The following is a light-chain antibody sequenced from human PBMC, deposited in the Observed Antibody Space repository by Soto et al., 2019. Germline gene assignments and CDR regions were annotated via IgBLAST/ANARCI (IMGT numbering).Light chain of an antibody. CDR3: QQSYSNPPIT. V-gene: IGKV1-39*01. CDR2: GAS. J-gene: IGKJ4*01. Sequence: DIQMTQSPSSLSASVGDRVTITCRASQSISSYLNWYHQKPGKAPKLLIYGASSLQSGVPSRFSGNGSGTDFSLTISSLQPEDFATYYCQQSYSNPPITFGGGTKVEVK. CDR1: QSISSY.